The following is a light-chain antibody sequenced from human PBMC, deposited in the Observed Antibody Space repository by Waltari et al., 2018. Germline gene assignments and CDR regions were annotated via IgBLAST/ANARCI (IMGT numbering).Light chain of an antibody. Sequence: ILMTQSPVILSVSPGERVTLSCRASRAVRSDLAWYQQKPGRSPRLLSYGASTRATGVPARFSGSGSGTDFSLTITSLQSEDLAVYYCQQYNDWINFGQGTRLEI. V-gene: IGKV3-15*01. J-gene: IGKJ5*01. CDR2: GAS. CDR1: RAVRSD. CDR3: QQYNDWIN.